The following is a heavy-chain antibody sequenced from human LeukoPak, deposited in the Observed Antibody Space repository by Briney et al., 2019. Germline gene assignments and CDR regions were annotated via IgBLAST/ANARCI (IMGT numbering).Heavy chain of an antibody. CDR3: ARDRGNGFNSYFFDY. CDR2: ISSSGGTI. V-gene: IGHV3-48*03. J-gene: IGHJ4*02. D-gene: IGHD5-24*01. Sequence: PGGSLRLSCAASGSTFSTYEMNWVRQAPGKGLEWVSYISSSGGTIHYSDSMKGRFTISRDNAKNSLFLQMNSLRAEDTALYYCARDRGNGFNSYFFDYWGQGTLVTVSS. CDR1: GSTFSTYE.